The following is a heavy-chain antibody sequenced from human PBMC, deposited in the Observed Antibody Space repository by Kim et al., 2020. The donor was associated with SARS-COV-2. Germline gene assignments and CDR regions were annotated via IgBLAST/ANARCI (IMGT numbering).Heavy chain of an antibody. CDR2: INPNSVGT. CDR1: GYTFTGYY. CDR3: ARPMGSIAVAGLG. J-gene: IGHJ4*02. Sequence: ASVKVSCKASGYTFTGYYMHWVRQAPGQGLEWMGWINPNSVGTNYAQKFQGRVTMTRDTSISTAYMELSRLRSDDTAVYYCARPMGSIAVAGLGWGQGTLVTVSS. D-gene: IGHD6-19*01. V-gene: IGHV1-2*02.